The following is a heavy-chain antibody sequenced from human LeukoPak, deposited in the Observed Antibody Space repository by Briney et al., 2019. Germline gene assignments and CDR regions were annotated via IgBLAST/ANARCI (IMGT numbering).Heavy chain of an antibody. V-gene: IGHV1-2*02. CDR3: ARATSRLEWLLNWFDP. CDR1: GYTFTSYD. J-gene: IGHJ5*02. D-gene: IGHD3-3*01. Sequence: GASVKVSCXASGYTFTSYDINWVRLAPGQGLEWMGWINPNSGGTNYAQKFQGRVTMTRDTSISTAYMELSRLRSDDTAVYYCARATSRLEWLLNWFDPWGQGTLVTVSS. CDR2: INPNSGGT.